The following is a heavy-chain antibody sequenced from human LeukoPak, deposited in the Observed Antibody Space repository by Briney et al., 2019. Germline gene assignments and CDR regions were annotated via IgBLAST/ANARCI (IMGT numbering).Heavy chain of an antibody. CDR2: IYSSGST. V-gene: IGHV4-59*01. D-gene: IGHD2-21*02. CDR3: ARSDCGGDCYWNDY. Sequence: KPSETLSLTCTVSGGSISSYYWSRIRQPPGKGLEWIGYIYSSGSTNYNPSLKSRVTISVDTSKNQFSLKLSTVPAADTAVYYCARSDCGGDCYWNDYWGQGTLVSVSS. J-gene: IGHJ4*02. CDR1: GGSISSYY.